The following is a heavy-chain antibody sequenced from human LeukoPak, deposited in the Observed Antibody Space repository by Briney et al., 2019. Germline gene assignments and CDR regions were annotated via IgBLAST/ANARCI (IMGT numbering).Heavy chain of an antibody. J-gene: IGHJ4*02. CDR2: IHYSGST. Sequence: SETLSLTCTVSGGSISSYYWSWIRQPPGKGLEWIGYIHYSGSTNYNPSLKSRVTISVDTSKNQFSLKLSSVTAADTAVYYCARAPTVSYFDYWGQGTLVTVSS. V-gene: IGHV4-59*01. CDR1: GGSISSYY. CDR3: ARAPTVSYFDY.